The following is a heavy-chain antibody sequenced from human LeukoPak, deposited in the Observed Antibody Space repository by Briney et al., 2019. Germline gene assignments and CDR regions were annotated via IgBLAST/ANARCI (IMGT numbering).Heavy chain of an antibody. D-gene: IGHD3-9*01. CDR2: ITSSSSDT. J-gene: IGHJ4*02. V-gene: IGHV3-11*05. CDR3: ARDYDILTGYFRGGFDY. CDR1: GFTFGDYA. Sequence: GGSLRLSCAASGFTFGDYAMNWVRQAPGKGLEWISYITSSSSDTNYADSVKGRFTISRDNAKKSLYLQMNSLRAEDTAVYYCARDYDILTGYFRGGFDYWGQGTLVTVSS.